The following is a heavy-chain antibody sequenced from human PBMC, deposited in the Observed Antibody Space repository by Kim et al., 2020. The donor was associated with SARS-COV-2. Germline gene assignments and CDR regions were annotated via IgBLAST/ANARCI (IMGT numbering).Heavy chain of an antibody. Sequence: SVKVSCKASGGTFSSYAISWVRQAPGQGLEWMGGIIPIFGTANYAQKFQGSVTITTDASTTTAYMELSSLRSEDTAVYYGAREGRAAAGGFDYWGQGTLVTVSS. CDR3: AREGRAAAGGFDY. CDR1: GGTFSSYA. V-gene: IGHV1-69*05. J-gene: IGHJ4*02. D-gene: IGHD6-13*01. CDR2: IIPIFGTA.